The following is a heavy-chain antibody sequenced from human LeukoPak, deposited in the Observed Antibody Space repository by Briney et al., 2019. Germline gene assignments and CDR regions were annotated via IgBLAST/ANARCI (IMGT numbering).Heavy chain of an antibody. CDR1: GFTFSSYN. V-gene: IGHV3-23*01. D-gene: IGHD3-10*01. CDR2: ISGSGGST. CDR3: AKGFYGSGSYRYWYFDL. Sequence: GGSLRLSCAASGFTFSSYNMNWVRQAPGKGLEWVSAISGSGGSTYYADSVKGRFTISRDNSKNTLYLQMNSLRAEDTAVYYCAKGFYGSGSYRYWYFDLWGRGTLVTVSS. J-gene: IGHJ2*01.